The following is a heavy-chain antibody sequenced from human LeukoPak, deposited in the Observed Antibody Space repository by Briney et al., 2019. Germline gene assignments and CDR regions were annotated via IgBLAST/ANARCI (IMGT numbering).Heavy chain of an antibody. J-gene: IGHJ5*02. CDR1: GGSISSGDYY. CDR2: IYYSGST. Sequence: KSSETLSLTCTVSGGSISSGDYYWSWIRQPPGKSLEWIGYIYYSGSTYYNPSLKSRVTISLDTSKNQLSLKLSSVTAADTAVYYCARSKAHLSTSWYGNWFDPWGQGTLVTVSS. V-gene: IGHV4-30-4*08. D-gene: IGHD2-2*01. CDR3: ARSKAHLSTSWYGNWFDP.